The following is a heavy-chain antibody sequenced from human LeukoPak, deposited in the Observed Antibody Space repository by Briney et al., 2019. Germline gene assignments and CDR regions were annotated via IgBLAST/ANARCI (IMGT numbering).Heavy chain of an antibody. Sequence: GASVKVSCKASGYTFTGYYMHWVRQAPGQGLEWMGWINPKSGGTNYAQKFQGRVTMTRDTSISTAYMELSRLRSDDTAVYYCARVKYYDSSGYYSSGGYYYGMDVWGQGTTVTVSS. V-gene: IGHV1-2*02. J-gene: IGHJ6*02. CDR3: ARVKYYDSSGYYSSGGYYYGMDV. D-gene: IGHD3-22*01. CDR2: INPKSGGT. CDR1: GYTFTGYY.